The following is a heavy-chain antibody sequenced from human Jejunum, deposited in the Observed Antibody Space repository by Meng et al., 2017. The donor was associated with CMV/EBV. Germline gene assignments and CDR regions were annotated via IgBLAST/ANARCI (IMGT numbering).Heavy chain of an antibody. CDR2: IYYSGKT. Sequence: QLQLQGAGPGLVKPEAPLYLSCTVSGGSLSSRSVYWGWTRPPLGRGQERNASIYYSGKTYYKPPLKIRVTIPVDTSKDQFSLKINSVTAADASVYSCARKVKLGPLDYWGQGTLVTVSS. V-gene: IGHV4-39*07. CDR3: ARKVKLGPLDY. CDR1: GGSLSSRSVY. D-gene: IGHD7-27*01. J-gene: IGHJ4*02.